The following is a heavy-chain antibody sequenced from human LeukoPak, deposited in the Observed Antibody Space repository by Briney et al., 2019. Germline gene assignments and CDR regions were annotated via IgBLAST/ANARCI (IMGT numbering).Heavy chain of an antibody. J-gene: IGHJ4*02. D-gene: IGHD3-10*01. V-gene: IGHV5-51*01. CDR2: IYPGDSDT. Sequence: GASLKISCKGSGSRFTSYWIGWVRQMPGKGLEWMGIIYPGDSDTRYSPSFQGQVTISADKSISTAYLQWSSLKASDTAMYYCARSRGSGSYYTPFDYWGQGTLVTVSS. CDR3: ARSRGSGSYYTPFDY. CDR1: GSRFTSYW.